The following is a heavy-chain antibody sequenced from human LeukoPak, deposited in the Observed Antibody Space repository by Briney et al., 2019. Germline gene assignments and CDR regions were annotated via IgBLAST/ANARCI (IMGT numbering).Heavy chain of an antibody. D-gene: IGHD5-12*01. Sequence: SETLSLTCSVSGXSISGYYWSWIRQSPGKGQEWIGYMYYGGSTNYNPSLKSRVTILVGTSKKQFSLKAASVTAADTAMYYCARRVVTTISAFDIWGQGIMVIVSS. V-gene: IGHV4-59*08. J-gene: IGHJ3*02. CDR2: MYYGGST. CDR3: ARRVVTTISAFDI. CDR1: GXSISGYY.